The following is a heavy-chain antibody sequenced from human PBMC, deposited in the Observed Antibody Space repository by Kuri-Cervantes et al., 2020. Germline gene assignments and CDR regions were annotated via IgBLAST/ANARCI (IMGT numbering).Heavy chain of an antibody. CDR3: ARGHCSSGSCYRFDY. CDR1: GFTFSSYW. J-gene: IGHJ4*02. D-gene: IGHD2-15*01. V-gene: IGHV3-7*03. Sequence: GESLKISCAASGFTFSSYWMSWVRQAPEKGLEWVANIKHDGSEKYYVDSVKGRFTISRDNAKNSLYLQMNSLRAEDTAVYYCARGHCSSGSCYRFDYWGQGTLVTVSS. CDR2: IKHDGSEK.